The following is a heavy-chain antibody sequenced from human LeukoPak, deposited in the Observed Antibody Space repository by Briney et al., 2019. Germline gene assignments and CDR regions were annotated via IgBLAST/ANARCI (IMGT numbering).Heavy chain of an antibody. CDR2: IYHSGST. CDR1: GGSISSYY. V-gene: IGHV4-59*08. D-gene: IGHD5-12*01. CDR3: ARQGGYDSSFDAFDI. J-gene: IGHJ3*02. Sequence: KSSETLSLTCTVSGGSISSYYWSWIRQPPGKGLEWIGYIYHSGSTNYNPSLKSRVTISVDTSKNQFSLKLSSVTAADTAVYYCARQGGYDSSFDAFDIWGQGTMVTVSS.